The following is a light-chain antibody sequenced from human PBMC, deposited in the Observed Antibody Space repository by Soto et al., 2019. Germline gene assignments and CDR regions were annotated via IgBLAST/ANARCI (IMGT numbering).Light chain of an antibody. J-gene: IGKJ5*01. V-gene: IGKV3-11*01. CDR1: QSVSSY. Sequence: EIVLTQSPATLSFSPGERATLSCRASQSVSSYLAWYQHKPGQTPRLLIYDASKRATGIPARFSGSGSGTEFTLTISSLQSEDFAVYYCQQYHNWPITFGQGTRLEI. CDR2: DAS. CDR3: QQYHNWPIT.